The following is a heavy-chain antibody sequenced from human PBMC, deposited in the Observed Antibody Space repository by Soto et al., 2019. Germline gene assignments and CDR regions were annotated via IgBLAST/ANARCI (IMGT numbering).Heavy chain of an antibody. CDR3: AIIPGVYCSSTSCYDVYFQH. CDR2: ISSSSSYT. Sequence: QVQLVESGGGLVKPGGSLRLSCAASGFTFSDYYMSWIRQAPGKGLEWVSYISSSSSYTNYADSVKGRFTISRDNAKNSLYLQMNSLRAEDTAVYYCAIIPGVYCSSTSCYDVYFQHWGQGTLVTVSS. V-gene: IGHV3-11*06. J-gene: IGHJ1*01. D-gene: IGHD2-2*01. CDR1: GFTFSDYY.